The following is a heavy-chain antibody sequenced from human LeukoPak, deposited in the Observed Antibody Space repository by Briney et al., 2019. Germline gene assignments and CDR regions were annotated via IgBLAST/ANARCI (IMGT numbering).Heavy chain of an antibody. Sequence: GGSLRLSCAASGFIFSSDDMHWVRQAPGKGLEWVAGIQSNGRNKYYVDSVKGRFAISRDNSKSTLYLQVNSLRVEDTALYYCARESEGGTGTSCPDYWGQGTLVTVTS. CDR1: GFIFSSDD. V-gene: IGHV3-33*05. J-gene: IGHJ4*02. CDR2: IQSNGRNK. D-gene: IGHD2-2*01. CDR3: ARESEGGTGTSCPDY.